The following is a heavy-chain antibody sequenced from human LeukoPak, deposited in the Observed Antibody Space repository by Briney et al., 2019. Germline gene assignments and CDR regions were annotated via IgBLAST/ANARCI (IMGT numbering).Heavy chain of an antibody. V-gene: IGHV4-34*01. CDR1: GGSFSGYY. CDR2: INHSGST. D-gene: IGHD3-9*01. CDR3: ARGLYYDILTGYKFDP. J-gene: IGHJ5*02. Sequence: SETLSLTCAVYGGSFSGYYWSWIRQPPGKGLEWIGEINHSGSTNYNPSLKSRVTISVDTSKNQFSLKLSSVTAADTAVYYCARGLYYDILTGYKFDPWGQGTLVTVSS.